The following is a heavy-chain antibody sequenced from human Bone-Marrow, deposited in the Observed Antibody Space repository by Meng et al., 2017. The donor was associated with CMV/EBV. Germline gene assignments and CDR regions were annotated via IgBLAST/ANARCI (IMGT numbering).Heavy chain of an antibody. J-gene: IGHJ5*02. Sequence: SETLSLTCTVSGGSISSYYWSWIRQPPGKGLEWIGTIEFDVNTFYNPSLKSRVAMSVDTSKTQFSLRLRSVTAADTAVYYCTRRRKQGGFDPWGQGTLVTLSS. CDR3: TRRRKQGGFDP. CDR2: IEFDVNT. CDR1: GGSISSYY. V-gene: IGHV4-59*04.